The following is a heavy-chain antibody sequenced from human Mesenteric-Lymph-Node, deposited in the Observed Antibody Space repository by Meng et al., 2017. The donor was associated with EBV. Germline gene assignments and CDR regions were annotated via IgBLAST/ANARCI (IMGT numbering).Heavy chain of an antibody. Sequence: VHIVQVGAEVNKPGASVKVSCKASGYTFTSYAMQWVRQAPGKRLEWMGWINAGNGNTKYSQKFQGRVTITRDTSASTAYMELSSLRSEDTAVYYCARDDSLYGSGSHDYWGQGTLVTVSS. CDR2: INAGNGNT. CDR1: GYTFTSYA. J-gene: IGHJ4*02. CDR3: ARDDSLYGSGSHDY. D-gene: IGHD3-10*01. V-gene: IGHV1-3*01.